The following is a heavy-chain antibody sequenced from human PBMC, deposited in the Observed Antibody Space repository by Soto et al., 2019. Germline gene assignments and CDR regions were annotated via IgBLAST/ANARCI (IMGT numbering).Heavy chain of an antibody. CDR1: GGSFSGYY. CDR3: ARGIREVLRFLEWLSAYYFVY. D-gene: IGHD3-3*01. Sequence: PSETQSLTCAVYGGSFSGYYWSWIRQPPGKGLEWIGEINHSGSTNYNPSLKSRVTISVDTSKNQFSLKLSSVTAADTAVYYCARGIREVLRFLEWLSAYYFVYWGQGTLVTVSS. CDR2: INHSGST. J-gene: IGHJ4*02. V-gene: IGHV4-34*01.